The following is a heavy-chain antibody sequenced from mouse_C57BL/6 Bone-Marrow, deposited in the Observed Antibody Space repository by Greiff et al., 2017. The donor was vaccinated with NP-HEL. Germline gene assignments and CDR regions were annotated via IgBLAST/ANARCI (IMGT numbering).Heavy chain of an antibody. J-gene: IGHJ2*01. V-gene: IGHV3-8*01. CDR1: GSSITSAY. D-gene: IGHD1-3*01. CDR3: ARRGLNFYFDY. CDR2: ISYSCIP. Sequence: EVKLMESGPGLAKPSQTLSLTCSFTGSSITSAYWNWIRKFPGNKLEYMGYISYSCIPYSTPSLKSRISITRDTSKNQYYLQLNSVTTEDTATYYCARRGLNFYFDYWGQGTTLTVSS.